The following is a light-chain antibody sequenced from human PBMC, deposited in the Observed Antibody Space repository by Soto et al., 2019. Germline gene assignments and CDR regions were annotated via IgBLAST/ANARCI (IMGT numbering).Light chain of an antibody. CDR1: SSDSGIYNS. CDR3: SSYTSSRSYV. Sequence: QSVLTQPASVSGSPGQSITISCTGTSSDSGIYNSVSWYQHYAGRAPRLVIHDVSKPPSGVSDRCSGSKSGNTASLTISGLQAEDEPDYYCSSYTSSRSYVFGSGSKVTVL. V-gene: IGLV2-14*03. CDR2: DVS. J-gene: IGLJ1*01.